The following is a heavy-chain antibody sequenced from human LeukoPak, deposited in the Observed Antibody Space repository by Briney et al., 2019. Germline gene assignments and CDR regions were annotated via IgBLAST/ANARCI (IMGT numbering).Heavy chain of an antibody. CDR2: ITSSGGST. V-gene: IGHV3-23*01. J-gene: IGHJ4*02. D-gene: IGHD6-13*01. CDR1: GFTFSSYA. CDR3: AKTAQYSNSWIDC. Sequence: PGGSLSLSCAASGFTFSSYAMSWVRQAPGKGLEWVSSITSSGGSTYYADSVKGRFTISRDNSENTLYLQMNSLRAEDTAVYYCAKTAQYSNSWIDCWGQGTLVTVSS.